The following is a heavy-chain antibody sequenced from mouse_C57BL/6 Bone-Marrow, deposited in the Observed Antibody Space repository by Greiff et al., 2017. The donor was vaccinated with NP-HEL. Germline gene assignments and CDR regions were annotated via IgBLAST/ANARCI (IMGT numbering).Heavy chain of an antibody. CDR1: GFTFSSYC. CDR2: ISSGGSYT. Sequence: DVMLVESGGDLVKPGGSLKLSCAASGFTFSSYCMSWVRQTPDKRLEWVATISSGGSYTYYPDSVKGRFTISRDNAKNTLYLQMSSLKSEDTAMYYCARRSDGDYWGQGTTLTVTS. CDR3: ARRSDGDY. D-gene: IGHD2-3*01. J-gene: IGHJ2*01. V-gene: IGHV5-6*02.